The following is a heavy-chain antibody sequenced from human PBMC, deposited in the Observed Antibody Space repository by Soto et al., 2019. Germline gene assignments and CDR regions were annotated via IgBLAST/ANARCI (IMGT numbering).Heavy chain of an antibody. J-gene: IGHJ4*02. V-gene: IGHV3-23*01. CDR3: AKILESAGLGH. CDR2: ISASGGGT. D-gene: IGHD6-13*01. Sequence: GGSLRLSCAPSGFTFTTYAMSWFRQAPGKGLEWVSSISASGGGTYYADSVKGRFIISRDNSKNTLYLQMNSLRAEDTAVYLCAKILESAGLGHWGQGTLVTVSS. CDR1: GFTFTTYA.